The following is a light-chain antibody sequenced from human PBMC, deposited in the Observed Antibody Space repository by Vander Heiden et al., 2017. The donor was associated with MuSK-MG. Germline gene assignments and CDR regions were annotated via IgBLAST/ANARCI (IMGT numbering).Light chain of an antibody. CDR1: NIGSRS. CDR2: DDS. J-gene: IGLJ1*01. Sequence: SYVLTQPPSVSVAPGQTARIDCGGNNIGSRSVHWYQQKPGQAPVLVFYDDSARPSGIPERFSGSNSGKPATLIITRVEAGDEADYYCQLWDSSSDHYVFGTGTRVAVL. V-gene: IGLV3-21*02. CDR3: QLWDSSSDHYV.